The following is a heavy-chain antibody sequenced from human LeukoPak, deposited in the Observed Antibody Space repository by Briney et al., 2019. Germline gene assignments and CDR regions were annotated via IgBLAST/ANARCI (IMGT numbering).Heavy chain of an antibody. V-gene: IGHV3-48*02. J-gene: IGHJ4*02. CDR3: ARARNYPDSSAPDYFNY. D-gene: IGHD3-22*01. CDR2: ISSSSTTI. CDR1: GFALNSNS. Sequence: GGSLRLSCAASGFALNSNSMNWVRQAPGKGLEWISSISSSSTTIYYADSVKGRFTISRDNAKNSMYLQMNSLRDEDTAMYYCARARNYPDSSAPDYFNYWGQGTLVTVSS.